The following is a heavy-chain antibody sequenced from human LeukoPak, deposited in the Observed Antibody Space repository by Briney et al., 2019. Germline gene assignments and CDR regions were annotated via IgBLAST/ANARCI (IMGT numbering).Heavy chain of an antibody. CDR1: GITFDYHA. Sequence: GGSLRLSCVVSGITFDYHALSWVRQAPGKGLEWVSVIYSGGSIYYADSVKGRFTISRDNSKNTLYLQMNSLRAEDTAVYYCARDFLRSSGYYWGQGTLVTVSS. CDR3: ARDFLRSSGYY. V-gene: IGHV3-53*01. D-gene: IGHD3-22*01. CDR2: IYSGGSI. J-gene: IGHJ4*02.